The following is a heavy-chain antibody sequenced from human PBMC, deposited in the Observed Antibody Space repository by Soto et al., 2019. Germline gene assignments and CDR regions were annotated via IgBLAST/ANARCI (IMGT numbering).Heavy chain of an antibody. J-gene: IGHJ5*02. CDR1: GYTFSNYA. D-gene: IGHD2-8*01. CDR3: ARDNGMAGSFDP. V-gene: IGHV3-23*01. Sequence: EVKLLESGGGLVQPGGSLRLSCAATGYTFSNYAIIWVRQAPGKGPEAVSSVSGSGDRTYYADSVKGRFTISRDNSKNSLYLQMNSLRDEDTAIYFCARDNGMAGSFDPWGQGTLVTVSS. CDR2: VSGSGDRT.